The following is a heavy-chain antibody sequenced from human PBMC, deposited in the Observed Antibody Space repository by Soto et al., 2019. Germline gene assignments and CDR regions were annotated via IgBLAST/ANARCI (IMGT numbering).Heavy chain of an antibody. CDR3: AKDYTSSSIWRPYFDY. D-gene: IGHD6-6*01. J-gene: IGHJ4*02. CDR1: GFTFSNYA. V-gene: IGHV3-23*01. Sequence: EVQLLESGAGLVQPGWSLRLSCAASGFTFSNYAMSWVRQAPGKGLEWVSGISGSGDKTYYADSVKGRFTISRDNSKNTLYLQVNSLRAEDTALYYCAKDYTSSSIWRPYFDYWGQGALVTVSS. CDR2: ISGSGDKT.